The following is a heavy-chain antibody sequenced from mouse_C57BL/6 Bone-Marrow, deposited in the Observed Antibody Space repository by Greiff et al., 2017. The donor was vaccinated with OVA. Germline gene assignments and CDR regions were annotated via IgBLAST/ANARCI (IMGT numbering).Heavy chain of an antibody. D-gene: IGHD1-1*01. CDR1: GFTFNTYA. Sequence: EVQGVESGGGLVQPKGSLKLSCAASGFTFNTYAMHWVRQAPGKGLEWVARIRSKSSNYATYYADSVKDRFTISRDDSQSMLYLQMNNLKTEDTAMYYCVRERIAYYGSSYYAMDYWGQGTSVTVSS. CDR2: IRSKSSNYAT. J-gene: IGHJ4*01. V-gene: IGHV10-3*01. CDR3: VRERIAYYGSSYYAMDY.